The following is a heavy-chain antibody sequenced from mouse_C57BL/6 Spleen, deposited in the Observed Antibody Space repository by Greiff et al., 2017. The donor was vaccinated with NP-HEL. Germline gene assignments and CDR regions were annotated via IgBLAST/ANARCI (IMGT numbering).Heavy chain of an antibody. J-gene: IGHJ4*01. V-gene: IGHV1-76*01. CDR2: IYPGSGNT. CDR3: ARSDGNYGGYAMDY. D-gene: IGHD2-1*01. Sequence: VKLQESGAELVRPGASVKLSCKASGYTFTDYYINWVKQRPGQGLEWIARIYPGSGNTYYNEKFKGKATLTAEKSSSTAYMQLSSLTSEDSAVYFCARSDGNYGGYAMDYWGQGTSVTVSS. CDR1: GYTFTDYY.